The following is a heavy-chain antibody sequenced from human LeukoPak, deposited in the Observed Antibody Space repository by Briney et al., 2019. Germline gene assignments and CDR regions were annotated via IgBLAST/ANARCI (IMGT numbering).Heavy chain of an antibody. CDR2: INHSGST. Sequence: PSETLSLTCAVYGGSFSGYYWSRIRQPPGKGLEWIGGINHSGSTNYNPSLKSRVTISVDTSKNQFSLKLSSVTAADTAVYYCARGGDCSSTSCTGAWGFDPWGQGTLVTVSS. D-gene: IGHD2-2*01. CDR1: GGSFSGYY. J-gene: IGHJ5*02. CDR3: ARGGDCSSTSCTGAWGFDP. V-gene: IGHV4-34*01.